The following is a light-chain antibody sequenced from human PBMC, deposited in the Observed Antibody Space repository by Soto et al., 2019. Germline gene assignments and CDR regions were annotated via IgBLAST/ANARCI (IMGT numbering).Light chain of an antibody. Sequence: DLQMTQSPSPLSVSLACRGTITFRASQTISSWLAWYQQKPGKAPKLLIYKASTLKSGVPSRFSGSGSGTEFTLTISSLQPDDFATYYCQHYNSYSEAFGQGTKVDIK. CDR2: KAS. V-gene: IGKV1-5*03. J-gene: IGKJ1*01. CDR1: QTISSW. CDR3: QHYNSYSEA.